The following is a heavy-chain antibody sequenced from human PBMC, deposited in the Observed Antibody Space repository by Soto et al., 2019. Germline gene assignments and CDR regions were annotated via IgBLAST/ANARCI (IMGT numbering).Heavy chain of an antibody. CDR2: ISGSAITI. CDR1: GFSFSDYY. D-gene: IGHD3-10*01. CDR3: ARSHYGLEPDLKRFFDY. Sequence: VGSLRLSCAASGFSFSDYYMSWIRQAPGKGLEWLSYISGSAITIYYADSVEGRFTISRDNAKNSLFLQMDSLRAEDTAVYYCARSHYGLEPDLKRFFDYWGQGTLVTVSS. J-gene: IGHJ4*02. V-gene: IGHV3-11*01.